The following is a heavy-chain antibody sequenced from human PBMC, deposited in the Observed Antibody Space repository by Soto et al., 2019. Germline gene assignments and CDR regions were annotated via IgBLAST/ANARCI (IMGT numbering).Heavy chain of an antibody. CDR3: ARQTETFGGVKFLDY. D-gene: IGHD3-16*01. Sequence: QVQLVESGGGVVQPGRSLRLSCAASGFTFSSYAMHWVRQAPGKGLEWVAVISYDGSNKYYADSVKGRFTISRDNSKNTLYLQMNSLRAEDTAVYYCARQTETFGGVKFLDYWGQGTLVTVSS. J-gene: IGHJ4*02. CDR2: ISYDGSNK. CDR1: GFTFSSYA. V-gene: IGHV3-30-3*01.